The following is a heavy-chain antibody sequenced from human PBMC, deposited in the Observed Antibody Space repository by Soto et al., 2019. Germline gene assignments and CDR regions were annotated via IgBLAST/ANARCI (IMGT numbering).Heavy chain of an antibody. Sequence: QVHLQESGPGLVKPSETLSLICTVSGGSIGIYYWNWIRQSPGKGLEWIGYVHHSGTTSYNPSLEGRATISLDTSKNQFSLRLSSVSAADTALYYCARRWSGTDYWGQGTLVTVSS. CDR3: ARRWSGTDY. J-gene: IGHJ4*02. V-gene: IGHV4-59*01. D-gene: IGHD3-10*01. CDR1: GGSIGIYY. CDR2: VHHSGTT.